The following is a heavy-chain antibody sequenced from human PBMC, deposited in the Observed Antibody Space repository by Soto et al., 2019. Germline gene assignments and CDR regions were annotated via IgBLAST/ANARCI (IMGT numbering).Heavy chain of an antibody. CDR2: FHFSGST. J-gene: IGHJ4*01. D-gene: IGHD5-18*01. V-gene: IGHV4-59*01. CDR1: GGAINGYY. Sequence: QVQLQESRPGLVKPSETLSLTCTVSGGAINGYYWTWLRQSPTNGLEWIGYFHFSGSTKYNPSLASRFTISADTSKNQISLTLSSVTAADTAVYYCARASGYSYGYDDFFDYWGQGTLANVSS. CDR3: ARASGYSYGYDDFFDY.